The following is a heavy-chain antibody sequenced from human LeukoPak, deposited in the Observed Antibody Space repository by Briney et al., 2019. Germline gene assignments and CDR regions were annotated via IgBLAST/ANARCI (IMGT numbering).Heavy chain of an antibody. CDR1: GSTFSSYA. Sequence: ASVKVSCKAPGSTFSSYAISWVRQAPGQGLEWMGGIIPIFGTANYAQKFQGRVTIAADESTSTAYMELSSLRSEDTAVYYCARDRIAAAGPYSYNWFDPWGQGTLVTVSS. V-gene: IGHV1-69*13. CDR3: ARDRIAAAGPYSYNWFDP. J-gene: IGHJ5*02. D-gene: IGHD6-13*01. CDR2: IIPIFGTA.